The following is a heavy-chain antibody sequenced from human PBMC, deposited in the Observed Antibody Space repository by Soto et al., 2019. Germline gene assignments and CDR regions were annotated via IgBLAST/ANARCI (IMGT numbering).Heavy chain of an antibody. CDR3: ARGPGSSDWRFSYYYMDV. Sequence: QVQLVQSGAEVKNPGASVKVSCTFTSYDINWVRQATGQGLEWMGWMNPNSGNTRYAQKFQGRVTMTRNTSNFTAYMELSSLRSEDTAVYYCARGPGSSDWRFSYYYMDVWGQGTTVTVSS. J-gene: IGHJ6*02. CDR2: MNPNSGNT. V-gene: IGHV1-8*01. CDR1: FTSYD. D-gene: IGHD6-19*01.